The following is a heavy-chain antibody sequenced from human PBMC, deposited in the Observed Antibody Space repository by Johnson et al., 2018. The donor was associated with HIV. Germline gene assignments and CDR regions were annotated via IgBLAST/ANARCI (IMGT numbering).Heavy chain of an antibody. J-gene: IGHJ3*01. Sequence: VQLVESGGGLVQPGGSLTLSCAASGFIFSDSDIHWVRQASGKGLEWVSTIGTAGDTYYPGSVKGRFTISRDNSKNTLYLQMNTLRAEDTAVYYCASGDDDGFWGQGTMVTVSS. CDR3: ASGDDDGF. V-gene: IGHV3-13*01. D-gene: IGHD5-12*01. CDR2: IGTAGDT. CDR1: GFIFSDSD.